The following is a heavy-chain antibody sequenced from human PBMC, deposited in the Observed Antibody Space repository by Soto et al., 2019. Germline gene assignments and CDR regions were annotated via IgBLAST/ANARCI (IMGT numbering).Heavy chain of an antibody. J-gene: IGHJ5*02. CDR3: ARGNVDTAMVTSYWFDP. V-gene: IGHV4-39*01. CDR2: IYYSGST. D-gene: IGHD5-18*01. CDR1: GGSISSSSYY. Sequence: PSETLSLTCTVSGGSISSSSYYWGWIRQPPGKGLEWIGSIYYSGSTYYNPSLKSRVTISVDTSKNQFSLKLSSVTAADTAVYYCARGNVDTAMVTSYWFDPWGQGTLVTV.